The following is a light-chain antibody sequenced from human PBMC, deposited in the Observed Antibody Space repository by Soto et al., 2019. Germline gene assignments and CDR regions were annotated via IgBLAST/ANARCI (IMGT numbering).Light chain of an antibody. CDR2: GAS. Sequence: EIVMTQSPATLSVSPGERATLSCRAIQTVSLSYLAWYQQKPGQAPRLLIYGASSRATGIPDRFSGSGSETDFTLTITRLEPEDFAVYYCQVYGSSPPGTFGQGTKVDIK. CDR1: QTVSLSY. J-gene: IGKJ1*01. CDR3: QVYGSSPPGT. V-gene: IGKV3-20*01.